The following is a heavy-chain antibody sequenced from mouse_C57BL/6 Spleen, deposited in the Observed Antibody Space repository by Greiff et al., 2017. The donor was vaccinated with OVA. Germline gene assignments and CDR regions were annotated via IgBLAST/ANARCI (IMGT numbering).Heavy chain of an antibody. CDR2: IDPEDGDT. Sequence: VQLQQSGAELVRPGASVKLSCTASGFNIKDYYMHWVKQRPEQGLEWIGRIDPEDGDTEYAPKFQGKATMTADTSSNTAYLQLSSLTSEDTAVYYCTPSYGSSSFAYWGQGTLVTVSA. J-gene: IGHJ3*01. V-gene: IGHV14-1*01. CDR3: TPSYGSSSFAY. CDR1: GFNIKDYY. D-gene: IGHD1-1*01.